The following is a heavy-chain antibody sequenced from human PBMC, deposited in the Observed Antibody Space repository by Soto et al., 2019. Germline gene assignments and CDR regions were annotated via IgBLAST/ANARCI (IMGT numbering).Heavy chain of an antibody. CDR1: GFPFSTYG. V-gene: IGHV3-23*01. CDR3: AKGLTNWFDP. CDR2: IIGSGDTT. J-gene: IGHJ5*01. D-gene: IGHD6-19*01. Sequence: EVQLLESGGGLVQPGGSLRLSCTASGFPFSTYGMAWARQGPGKGLEWISSIIGSGDTTYYADSVKGRFTISRDNSKDTLYLQMNSLRAEDTAVYFWAKGLTNWFDPWGQGTLVTVSS.